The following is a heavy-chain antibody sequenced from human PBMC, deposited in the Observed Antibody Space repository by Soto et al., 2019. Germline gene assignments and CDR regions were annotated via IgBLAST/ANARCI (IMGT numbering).Heavy chain of an antibody. CDR2: IYYSGTS. Sequence: PSETLSLTCTVSGGSIRDDRYYWGWIRQPPGKGLEWIGSIYYSGTSSYNPSLKSRVTMSVDTSKKQLSLRLSSVTAADTAVYYCARDLWGYCGTDCYPLDVWGQGTTVTVSS. J-gene: IGHJ6*02. CDR1: GGSIRDDRYY. D-gene: IGHD2-21*02. V-gene: IGHV4-39*07. CDR3: ARDLWGYCGTDCYPLDV.